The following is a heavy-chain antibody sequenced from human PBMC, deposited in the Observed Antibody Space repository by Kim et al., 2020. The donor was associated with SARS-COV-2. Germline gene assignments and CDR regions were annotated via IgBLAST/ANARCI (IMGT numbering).Heavy chain of an antibody. CDR2: IYSGGST. V-gene: IGHV3-66*01. CDR1: GFTVSSNY. J-gene: IGHJ4*02. CDR3: ARDKGDDYGIFDY. Sequence: GGSLRLSCAASGFTVSSNYLSWVRQAPGKGLEWVSIIYSGGSTYYAESVRVRFTISRDNSKNTLYLQMNSLRAEDTAVYYCARDKGDDYGIFDYWGQGTLVTVSS. D-gene: IGHD4-17*01.